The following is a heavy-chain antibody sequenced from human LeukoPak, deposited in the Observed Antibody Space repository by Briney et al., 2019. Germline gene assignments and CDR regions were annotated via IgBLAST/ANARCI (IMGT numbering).Heavy chain of an antibody. J-gene: IGHJ3*01. Sequence: SETLSLTCTVSGDSFSNYYWGWVRQPPGKGLEWIGHVYPSGPTNYNPALKSRVTISAATSKKHFSLKMSSVTAADTAVYYCARNIWGLDLWGQGTMVTVSS. D-gene: IGHD2-21*01. V-gene: IGHV4-4*09. CDR3: ARNIWGLDL. CDR2: VYPSGPT. CDR1: GDSFSNYY.